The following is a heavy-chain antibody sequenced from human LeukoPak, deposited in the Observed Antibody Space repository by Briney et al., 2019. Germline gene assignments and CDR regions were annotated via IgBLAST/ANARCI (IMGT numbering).Heavy chain of an antibody. CDR1: GFTFSTYC. CDR3: ARGGSYNNCLDY. J-gene: IGHJ4*02. CDR2: ICPDGTVT. Sequence: GGSLRLSCAASGFTFSTYCMHWVRQAPGKGPMWVSRICPDGTVTSYADSVKGRFTISRDNAKNTLYLQMNSLRAEDTAVYYCARGGSYNNCLDYWGQGTLVTVSS. V-gene: IGHV3-74*01. D-gene: IGHD1-26*01.